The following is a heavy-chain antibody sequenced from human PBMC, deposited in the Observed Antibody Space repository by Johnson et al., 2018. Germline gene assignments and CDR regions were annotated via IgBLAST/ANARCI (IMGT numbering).Heavy chain of an antibody. CDR3: ARSAYYYHTGYFQH. CDR1: GGTFSSYA. J-gene: IGHJ1*01. V-gene: IGHV1-69*01. D-gene: IGHD3-22*01. CDR2: IIGMFGTA. Sequence: QVQLVQSGAAVKKPGSSXKVSCKTSGGTFSSYAFSWVRQAPGHGLEWMGGIIGMFGTAHYAQKFQGRVTITADEFTSTAYMELSSLTSEDTAVYYCARSAYYYHTGYFQHWGQGTLVTVSS.